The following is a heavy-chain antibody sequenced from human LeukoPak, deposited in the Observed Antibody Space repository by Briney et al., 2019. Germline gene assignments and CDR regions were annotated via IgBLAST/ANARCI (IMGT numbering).Heavy chain of an antibody. CDR3: ARDAVDYGGNPYYFDY. D-gene: IGHD4-23*01. CDR2: INPNSGGT. J-gene: IGHJ4*02. V-gene: IGHV1-2*02. CDR1: GYTFTGYY. Sequence: ASVKVSCKASGYTFTGYYMHWVRQAPEQGLEWMGWINPNSGGTNYAQKFQGRVTMTRDTSISTAYMELSRLRSDDTAVYYCARDAVDYGGNPYYFDYWGQGTLVTVSS.